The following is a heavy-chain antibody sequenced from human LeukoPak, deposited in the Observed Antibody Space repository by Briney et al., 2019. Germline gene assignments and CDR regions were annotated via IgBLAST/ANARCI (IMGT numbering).Heavy chain of an antibody. D-gene: IGHD5-12*01. J-gene: IGHJ4*02. Sequence: SETLSLTCTVSGGSISTSYYWDWIRQPPGKGLEWIGSVHYSGSTNFNPSLKSRVAISVDTSRNQFFLKLRSVTAAYTAVYYCARQDIDIVATRTFDYWGQGALVTVSS. CDR1: GGSISTSYY. CDR3: ARQDIDIVATRTFDY. CDR2: VHYSGST. V-gene: IGHV4-39*01.